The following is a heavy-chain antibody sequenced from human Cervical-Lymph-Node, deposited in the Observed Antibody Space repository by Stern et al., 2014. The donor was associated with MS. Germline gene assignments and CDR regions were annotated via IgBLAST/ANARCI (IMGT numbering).Heavy chain of an antibody. Sequence: EVQLVESGGGLVQPGGSLSLSCAASGFTFISYWMSWVRQAPGKGLEWVANIKQDGSETYYVDSVEGRFSISRDNAKNSLYLQMNSLRVEDTSIYYCARQRGSYSFDYWGQGTLVTVSS. CDR2: IKQDGSET. CDR1: GFTFISYW. CDR3: ARQRGSYSFDY. V-gene: IGHV3-7*01. J-gene: IGHJ4*02. D-gene: IGHD3-16*01.